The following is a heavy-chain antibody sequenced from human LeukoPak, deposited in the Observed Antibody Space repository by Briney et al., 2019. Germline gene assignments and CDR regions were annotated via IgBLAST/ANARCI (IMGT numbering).Heavy chain of an antibody. D-gene: IGHD6-13*01. Sequence: SVKVSCKASGYTFTSYGISWVRQAPGQGLEWMGRIIPILGIANYAQKFQGRVTITADKSTSTAYMELSSLRSEDTAVYYCATAYSSSWSFDYWGQGTLVTVSS. CDR3: ATAYSSSWSFDY. J-gene: IGHJ4*02. CDR2: IIPILGIA. CDR1: GYTFTSYG. V-gene: IGHV1-69*04.